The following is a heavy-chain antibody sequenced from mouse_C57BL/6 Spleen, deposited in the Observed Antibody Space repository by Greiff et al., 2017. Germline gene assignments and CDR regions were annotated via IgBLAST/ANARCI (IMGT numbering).Heavy chain of an antibody. CDR2: IDPSDSYT. Sequence: QVQLQQPGAELVMPGASVKLSCKASGYTFTSYWMHWVKQRPGQGLEWIGEIDPSDSYTNYNQKFKGKSTLTVDKSSSTAYMQLSSLTSEDSAVYYCAKTVNYGSSYDYWGQGTTLTVSS. V-gene: IGHV1-69*01. D-gene: IGHD1-1*01. CDR3: AKTVNYGSSYDY. J-gene: IGHJ2*01. CDR1: GYTFTSYW.